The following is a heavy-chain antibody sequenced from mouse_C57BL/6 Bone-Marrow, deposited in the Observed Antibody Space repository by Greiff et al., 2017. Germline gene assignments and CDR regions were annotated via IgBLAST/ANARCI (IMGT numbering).Heavy chain of an antibody. CDR3: ARSKDWDSWFAY. Sequence: QVQLQQSGAELVRPGTSVKVSCKASGYAFTNYLIEWVKQRPGQGLEWIGVINPGSGGTNYNEKFKGKAKLTADKSSSTAYMQLSSLTSEDSAVYFCARSKDWDSWFAYWGQGTLVTVSA. V-gene: IGHV1-54*01. D-gene: IGHD4-1*01. CDR2: INPGSGGT. CDR1: GYAFTNYL. J-gene: IGHJ3*01.